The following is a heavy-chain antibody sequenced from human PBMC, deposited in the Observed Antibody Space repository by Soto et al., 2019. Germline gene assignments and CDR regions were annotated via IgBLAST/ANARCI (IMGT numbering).Heavy chain of an antibody. Sequence: PSETLSLTCAVYGGSFSGYYWSWIRQPPGKGLEWIGEINHSGSTNYNPSLKSRVTISVDTSKNQFSLKLSSVTAADTAVYYCARAAPGDCSGDSCYSGTDYWSQGTLVTVSS. CDR3: ARAAPGDCSGDSCYSGTDY. V-gene: IGHV4-34*01. D-gene: IGHD2-15*01. CDR1: GGSFSGYY. J-gene: IGHJ4*02. CDR2: INHSGST.